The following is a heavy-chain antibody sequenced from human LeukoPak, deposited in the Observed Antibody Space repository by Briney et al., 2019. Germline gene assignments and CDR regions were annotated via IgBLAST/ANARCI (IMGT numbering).Heavy chain of an antibody. Sequence: ASVKVSCKASGGTFSSYAISWVRQAPGQGLEWMGGIIPIFGTANYAQKFQGRVTITADESTSTAYMELSSLRSEDTAVYYCARDRLNYYDSSGYQDFDYWGQGTLVTVSS. CDR3: ARDRLNYYDSSGYQDFDY. CDR2: IIPIFGTA. CDR1: GGTFSSYA. J-gene: IGHJ4*02. V-gene: IGHV1-69*13. D-gene: IGHD3-22*01.